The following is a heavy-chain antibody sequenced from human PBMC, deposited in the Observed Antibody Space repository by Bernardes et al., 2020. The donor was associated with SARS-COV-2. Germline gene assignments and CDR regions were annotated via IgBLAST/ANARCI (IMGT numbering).Heavy chain of an antibody. Sequence: ETLSLTCTVSGGSISNSGYYWGWLRQPPGKGLEWIGSFYSSRNTYYNPSLQSRLSKSIDTSRNQFSLRLSSVTAADTAVYYCSGSSCGADCYIGGLRSWDYGMDVWGQGTTVTVSS. CDR2: FYSSRNT. CDR3: SGSSCGADCYIGGLRSWDYGMDV. D-gene: IGHD2-21*02. J-gene: IGHJ6*02. CDR1: GGSISNSGYY. V-gene: IGHV4-39*01.